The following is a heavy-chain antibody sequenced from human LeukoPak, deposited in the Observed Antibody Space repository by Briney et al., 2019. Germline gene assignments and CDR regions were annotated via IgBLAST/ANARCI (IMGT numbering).Heavy chain of an antibody. CDR3: TSPGIAAAGTYGY. CDR1: GLPLSISA. J-gene: IGHJ4*02. V-gene: IGHV3-73*01. D-gene: IGHD6-13*01. CDR2: LGSKANSYAT. Sequence: GGSLSLLRALSGLPLSISAMHSARHPCGEGLEWVGRLGSKANSYATAYAASVKGRFTISRGDSKNTAYLQINSLKTEDTAVYYCTSPGIAAAGTYGYWGQGTLVTVSS.